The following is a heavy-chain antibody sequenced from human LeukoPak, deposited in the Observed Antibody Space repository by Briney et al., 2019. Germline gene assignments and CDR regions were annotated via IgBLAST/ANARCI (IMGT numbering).Heavy chain of an antibody. J-gene: IGHJ6*02. Sequence: GESLKISCKGSGYSFTSYWISWVRQMPGKGLEWMGRIDPSDSYTNYNPSLESRVTVSVDKSKNQFSLDLSSVTAADTAVYYCARFCGSTSWHSGYYYGIDVWGQGTTVTVSS. CDR2: IDPSDSYT. CDR3: ARFCGSTSWHSGYYYGIDV. D-gene: IGHD2-2*01. V-gene: IGHV5-10-1*04. CDR1: GYSFTSYW.